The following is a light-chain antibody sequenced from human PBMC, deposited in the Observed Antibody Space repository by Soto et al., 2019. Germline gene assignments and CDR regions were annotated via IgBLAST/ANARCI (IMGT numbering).Light chain of an antibody. J-gene: IGKJ2*01. CDR1: QSISSW. V-gene: IGKV1-5*03. Sequence: DIQMTQSPSTLSASVGDRVTITCRASQSISSWLAWYQQKPGEAPKLLIYKASTLQSGVPSRFSGRGSGTEFSLTISSLQPDDFATYYCHQYSTYSYTFGQGTKREI. CDR3: HQYSTYSYT. CDR2: KAS.